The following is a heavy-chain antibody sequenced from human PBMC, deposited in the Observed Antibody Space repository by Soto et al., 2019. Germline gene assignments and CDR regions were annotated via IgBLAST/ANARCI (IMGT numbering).Heavy chain of an antibody. Sequence: TCSVEDGYSSGYYWSCISKKTGKGLEWIGEINHSGSTNYNPSLKSRVTISVDTSKNQFSLKLSSVTAADTAVYYCARDNSGSYYYYYGMDVWGQGTTVTVSS. CDR2: INHSGST. CDR1: DGYSSGYY. V-gene: IGHV4-34*01. D-gene: IGHD1-26*01. CDR3: ARDNSGSYYYYYGMDV. J-gene: IGHJ6*02.